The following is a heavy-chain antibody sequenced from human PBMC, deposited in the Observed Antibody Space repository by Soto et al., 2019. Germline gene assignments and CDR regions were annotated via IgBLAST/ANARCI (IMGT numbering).Heavy chain of an antibody. Sequence: QVQLVQSGTEVKRPGDSVTVSCKASGYTFTCYYVHWVRQAPGQGLEWMGWINPNSGDTYCAQRFQGRVTMNRDPSIGTAYMELRGLTSDDKAEYCCAKGGAIVAAGTRVYLYNAMDVWGQGTTVTVSS. CDR2: INPNSGDT. CDR3: AKGGAIVAAGTRVYLYNAMDV. J-gene: IGHJ6*02. CDR1: GYTFTCYY. D-gene: IGHD1-26*01. V-gene: IGHV1-2*02.